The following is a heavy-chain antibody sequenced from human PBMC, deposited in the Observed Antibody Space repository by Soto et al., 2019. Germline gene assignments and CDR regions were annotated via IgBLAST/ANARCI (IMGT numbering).Heavy chain of an antibody. V-gene: IGHV1-69*01. CDR3: ASPVDTAMVTAVDGMDV. J-gene: IGHJ6*02. Sequence: QVQLVQSGAEVKKPGSSVKVSCKASGGTFSSYAINWVRQAPGQGLEWMGGIIPIFGTANYAQKFQGRVTITADESTSTAYMELSSLRSEDTAVYYCASPVDTAMVTAVDGMDVWGQGTTVTVSS. D-gene: IGHD5-18*01. CDR1: GGTFSSYA. CDR2: IIPIFGTA.